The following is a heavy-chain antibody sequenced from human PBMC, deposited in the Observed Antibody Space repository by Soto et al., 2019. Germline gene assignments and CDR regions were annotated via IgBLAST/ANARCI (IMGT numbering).Heavy chain of an antibody. CDR3: ARDILSGGAYPDS. V-gene: IGHV3-21*01. D-gene: IGHD3-10*01. CDR2: ISSGSSYI. CDR1: GFTFSTYT. J-gene: IGHJ5*01. Sequence: GGSLRLSCAASGFTFSTYTMNWVRQAPGKGLEWISSISSGSSYIYYAGSVKGRFTISRDNAKNSLFLQMNSLRADDTAVYYCARDILSGGAYPDSWGQGTKVSVSS.